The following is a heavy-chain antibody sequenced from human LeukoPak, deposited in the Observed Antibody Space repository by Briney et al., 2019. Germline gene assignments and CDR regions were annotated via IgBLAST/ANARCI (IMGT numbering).Heavy chain of an antibody. CDR3: ARAGDSSGYYSPNLDY. CDR2: INPSGGST. Sequence: ASVKVSCKASGYTFTSYGISWVRQAPGQGLEWMGIINPSGGSTSYAQKFQGRVTMTRDTSTSTVYMELSSLRSEGTAVYYCARAGDSSGYYSPNLDYWGQGTLVTVSS. D-gene: IGHD3-22*01. J-gene: IGHJ4*02. V-gene: IGHV1-46*01. CDR1: GYTFTSYG.